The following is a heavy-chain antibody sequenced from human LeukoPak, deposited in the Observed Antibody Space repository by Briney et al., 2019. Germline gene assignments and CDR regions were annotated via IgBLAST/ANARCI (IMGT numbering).Heavy chain of an antibody. CDR1: SGSVNSGSYY. CDR3: ARRAGYTGSWYEY. Sequence: SETLSLTCTVSSGSVNSGSYYWNWIRQPPGKGLEWIGYIYYSGSTNYNLSLKSRVTISVDTAKNQLSLKLSSVTAADTAVYYCARRAGYTGSWYEYWGQGTLVTVSS. D-gene: IGHD6-13*01. CDR2: IYYSGST. V-gene: IGHV4-61*01. J-gene: IGHJ4*02.